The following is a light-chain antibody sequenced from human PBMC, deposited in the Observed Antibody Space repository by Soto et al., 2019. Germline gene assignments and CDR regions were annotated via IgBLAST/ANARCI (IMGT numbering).Light chain of an antibody. Sequence: QSVLTQSSSASASLGSSVRLTCTLSSGHSTYIIAWHQQQPGKAPRFLMKVEGSGSYDKGSGVPGRFSGSSSGADRYLTISNLQFEDEADYFCETWDNNTWVFGGGTKLTVL. V-gene: IGLV4-60*02. CDR2: VEGSGSY. CDR1: SGHSTYI. CDR3: ETWDNNTWV. J-gene: IGLJ3*02.